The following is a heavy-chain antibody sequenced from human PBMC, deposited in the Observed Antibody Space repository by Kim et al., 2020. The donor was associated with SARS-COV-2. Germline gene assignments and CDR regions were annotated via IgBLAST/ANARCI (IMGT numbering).Heavy chain of an antibody. Sequence: GGSLRLFCAASGFTFSSYSMNWVRQAPGKGLEWVSSISSSSSYIYYADSVKGRFTISRDNAKNSLYLQMNSLRAEDTAVYYCARDRWELLRAPDYWGQGTLVTVSS. CDR3: ARDRWELLRAPDY. J-gene: IGHJ4*02. CDR2: ISSSSSYI. D-gene: IGHD1-26*01. CDR1: GFTFSSYS. V-gene: IGHV3-21*01.